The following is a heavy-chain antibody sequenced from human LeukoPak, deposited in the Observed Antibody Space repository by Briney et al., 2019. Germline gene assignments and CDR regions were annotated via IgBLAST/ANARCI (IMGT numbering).Heavy chain of an antibody. J-gene: IGHJ4*02. CDR3: ARQEAEGIADY. CDR1: GGSISSSSYY. D-gene: IGHD6-13*01. Sequence: PSETLSLTCTVSGGSISSSSYYWGWIRQPPGKGLEWIGSIYYSGSTYYNPSLKSRVTISVDTSKNQFALKLSSVPAADTAVYYCARQEAEGIADYWGQGTLVTVSS. CDR2: IYYSGST. V-gene: IGHV4-39*01.